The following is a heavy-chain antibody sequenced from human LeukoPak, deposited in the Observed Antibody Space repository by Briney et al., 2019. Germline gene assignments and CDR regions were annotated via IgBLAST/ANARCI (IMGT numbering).Heavy chain of an antibody. D-gene: IGHD1-26*01. J-gene: IGHJ4*02. CDR2: ISGYNGNT. CDR3: AREGVSGSYLGY. V-gene: IGHV1-18*01. CDR1: GYTFTTYN. Sequence: ASVKVSCKASGYTFTTYNINWVRQAPGQGLEWMGWISGYNGNTNYAQKFQDRVTMTRDMSTSTVYMELSSLRSEDTAVYYCAREGVSGSYLGYWGQGTLVTVSS.